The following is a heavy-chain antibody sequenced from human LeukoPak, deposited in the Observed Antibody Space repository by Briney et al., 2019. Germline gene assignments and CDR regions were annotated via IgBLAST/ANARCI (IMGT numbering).Heavy chain of an antibody. CDR2: INYRGNT. CDR3: ARASVTYYYYYYMDV. D-gene: IGHD4-11*01. CDR1: SDSINTYY. Sequence: SETLSLTCTVSSDSINTYYWSWIRQSPGKGLEWIGYINYRGNTNYNPSLKSRVTMSVDTSKNQFSLKLSSVTAADTAVYYCARASVTYYYYYYMDVWGKGTTVTVSS. V-gene: IGHV4-59*01. J-gene: IGHJ6*03.